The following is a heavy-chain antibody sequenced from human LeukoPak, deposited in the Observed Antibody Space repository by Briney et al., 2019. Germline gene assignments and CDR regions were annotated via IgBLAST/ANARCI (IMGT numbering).Heavy chain of an antibody. D-gene: IGHD3-10*01. J-gene: IGHJ4*02. V-gene: IGHV3-30-3*01. Sequence: PGGSLRLSCAASGFTFSSYAMHWVRQAPGKGLEWVAVISYDGSNKYYADSVKGRFTISRDNSKNTLYPQMNSLRAEDTAVYYCASLTYYYGSGSYPTDYWGQGTLVTVSS. CDR3: ASLTYYYGSGSYPTDY. CDR2: ISYDGSNK. CDR1: GFTFSSYA.